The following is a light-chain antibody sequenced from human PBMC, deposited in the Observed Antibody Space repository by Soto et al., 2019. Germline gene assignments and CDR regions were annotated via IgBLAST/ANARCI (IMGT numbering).Light chain of an antibody. J-gene: IGKJ4*01. Sequence: DIQLTQSPSTLSASVGDRVTITCRASQSITNWLAWYQQKPGKAPKVLIHMASSLKSGVPSRFSGSGSGTEFNLTITSLQTDDSATYYCQQYNSLSSVSFGGGTTVEI. CDR3: QQYNSLSSVS. V-gene: IGKV1-5*03. CDR2: MAS. CDR1: QSITNW.